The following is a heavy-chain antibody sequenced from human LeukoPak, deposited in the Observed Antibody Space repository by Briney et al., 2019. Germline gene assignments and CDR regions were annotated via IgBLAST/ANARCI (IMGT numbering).Heavy chain of an antibody. Sequence: PGGSLRLSCAASGFTVSSKYMSWVRQAPGKGLEWVSIIYSDGSTYYADSVKGRFTISRDNSKNTLYLQMNSLRAEDTAVYYCAKGRLRGGNMDYWGQGTLVTVSS. D-gene: IGHD4-23*01. CDR2: IYSDGST. CDR3: AKGRLRGGNMDY. CDR1: GFTVSSKY. J-gene: IGHJ4*02. V-gene: IGHV3-53*01.